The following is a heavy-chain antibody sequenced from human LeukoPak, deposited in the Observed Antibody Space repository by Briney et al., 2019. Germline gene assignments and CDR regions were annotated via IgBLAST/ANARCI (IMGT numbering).Heavy chain of an antibody. CDR1: GFTFSSYA. D-gene: IGHD2-8*01. Sequence: GGSLRLSCAASGFTFSSYAMSWVRQAPGKGLEWVSAINGSGGSTYYADSVKGRFTISRDNSKNTLYLQMNSLRAEDTAVYYCAKEYCTNGVCYYYYYGMDVWGQGTTVTVSS. J-gene: IGHJ6*02. V-gene: IGHV3-23*01. CDR2: INGSGGST. CDR3: AKEYCTNGVCYYYYYGMDV.